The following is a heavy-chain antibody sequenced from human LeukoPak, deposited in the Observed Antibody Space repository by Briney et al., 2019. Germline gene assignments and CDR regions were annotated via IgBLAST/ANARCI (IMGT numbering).Heavy chain of an antibody. Sequence: GGSLRLSCAASGFTFDDYTMHWVRQAPGKGLEWVALISRDGGSTYYADSVKGRFTISRDNAKNSLYLQMNSLRAEDTAVYYCARADWDTAMIDYWGQGTLVTVSS. D-gene: IGHD5-18*01. CDR3: ARADWDTAMIDY. V-gene: IGHV3-43*01. CDR1: GFTFDDYT. J-gene: IGHJ4*02. CDR2: ISRDGGST.